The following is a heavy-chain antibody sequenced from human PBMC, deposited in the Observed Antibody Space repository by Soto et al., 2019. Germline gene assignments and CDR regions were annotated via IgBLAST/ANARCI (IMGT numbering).Heavy chain of an antibody. J-gene: IGHJ6*02. CDR3: ARHPDYYDSSGLIGMDV. CDR1: GGSISSSSYY. D-gene: IGHD3-22*01. Sequence: SETLSLTCTVSGGSISSSSYYWGWIRQPPGKGLEWIGSIYYSGSTYYNPSLKSRVTISVDTSKNQFSLKLSSVTAADTAVYYCARHPDYYDSSGLIGMDVWGQGTTVTVSS. CDR2: IYYSGST. V-gene: IGHV4-39*01.